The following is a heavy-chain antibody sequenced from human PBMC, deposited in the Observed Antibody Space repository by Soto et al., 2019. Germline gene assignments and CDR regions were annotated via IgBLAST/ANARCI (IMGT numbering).Heavy chain of an antibody. J-gene: IGHJ5*02. V-gene: IGHV4-30-4*01. D-gene: IGHD2-21*02. Sequence: QVQLQESGPGLVKPSQTLSLTCTVSGGSISSGDYYWRWIRLPPGKGLEWIGYIYYSGSTYYNPSLKSRVTISVDTSKNQFSLKLSSVTAADTAVYYCARAMVVTQNWFDPWGQGTLVTVSS. CDR1: GGSISSGDYY. CDR3: ARAMVVTQNWFDP. CDR2: IYYSGST.